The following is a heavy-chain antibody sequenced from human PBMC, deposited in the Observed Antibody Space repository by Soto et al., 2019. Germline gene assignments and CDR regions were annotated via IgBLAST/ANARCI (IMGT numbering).Heavy chain of an antibody. CDR2: ISWNSGSI. J-gene: IGHJ6*02. V-gene: IGHV3-9*01. CDR3: AKAGIAAVYYGMDV. D-gene: IGHD6-13*01. CDR1: GFTFDDYA. Sequence: GGSLRLSCAASGFTFDDYAMHWVRQAPGKGLEWVSGISWNSGSIGYADSVKGRFTISRDNAKNSLYLQMNSLRAEDTALYYCAKAGIAAVYYGMDVWGQGTTVTVSS.